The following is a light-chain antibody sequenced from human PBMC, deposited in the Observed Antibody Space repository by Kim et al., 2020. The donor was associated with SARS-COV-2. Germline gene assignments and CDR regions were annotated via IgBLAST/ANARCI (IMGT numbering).Light chain of an antibody. CDR2: DAS. Sequence: GDRVTITCRASQSISIWLAWYQQKPGKAPNLLIYDASILESGVPSRFSGSGSGTEFTLTISGLQPDDFATYYCQEYKSNSWTFGQGTKVDIK. V-gene: IGKV1-5*01. CDR3: QEYKSNSWT. J-gene: IGKJ1*01. CDR1: QSISIW.